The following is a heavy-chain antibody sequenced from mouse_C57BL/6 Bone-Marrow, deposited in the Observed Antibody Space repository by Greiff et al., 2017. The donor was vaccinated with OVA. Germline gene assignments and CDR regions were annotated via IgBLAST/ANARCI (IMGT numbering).Heavy chain of an antibody. V-gene: IGHV1-64*01. J-gene: IGHJ4*01. Sequence: VQLQQSGAELVKPGASVKLSCKASGYTFTSYWMHWVKQRPGQGLEWIGMIHPTSGSTNYNEKFKSKATLTVDKSSSTAYMQLSSLTSEDSAVYYCARRGRYAMDYWGQGTSVTVSS. CDR1: GYTFTSYW. CDR3: ARRGRYAMDY. D-gene: IGHD6-1*01. CDR2: IHPTSGST.